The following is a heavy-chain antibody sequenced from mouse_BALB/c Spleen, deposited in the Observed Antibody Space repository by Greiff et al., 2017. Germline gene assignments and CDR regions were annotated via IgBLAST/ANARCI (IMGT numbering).Heavy chain of an antibody. D-gene: IGHD2-4*01. CDR1: GFSLTGYG. CDR2: IWGDGST. V-gene: IGHV2-6-7*01. Sequence: VQRVESGPGLVAPSQSLSITCTVSGFSLTGYGVNWVRQPPGKGLEWLGMIWGDGSTDYNSALKSRLSISKDNSKSQVFLKMNSLQTDDTARYYCARDRDYDYDAGYAMDYWGQGTSVTVSS. CDR3: ARDRDYDYDAGYAMDY. J-gene: IGHJ4*01.